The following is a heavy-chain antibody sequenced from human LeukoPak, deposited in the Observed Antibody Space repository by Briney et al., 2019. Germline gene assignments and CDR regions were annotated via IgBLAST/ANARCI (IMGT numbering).Heavy chain of an antibody. J-gene: IGHJ5*02. V-gene: IGHV1-69*04. D-gene: IGHD2-8*01. CDR3: ARDSIVLMVYAMPNWFDP. CDR1: GGTFSSYA. Sequence: ASVKVSCKASGGTFSSYAISWVRQAPGQGLEWMGRIIPILGIANYAQKFQGRVTITADKSTSTAYMELSSLRSDDTAVYYCARDSIVLMVYAMPNWFDPWGQGTLVTVSS. CDR2: IIPILGIA.